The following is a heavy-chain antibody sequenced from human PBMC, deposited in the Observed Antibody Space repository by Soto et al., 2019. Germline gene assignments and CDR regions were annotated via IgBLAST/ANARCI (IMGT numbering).Heavy chain of an antibody. D-gene: IGHD6-25*01. Sequence: EVQLLESGGGLVQPGGSLRLSCAASGFTFSSHVMSWVRQAPGKGLECVSGISTGGGSTDYADSVKGRFTISRDNSKNTLHLQMKSLRAEDTAVYYCARSREIIASAGSFDYWGKGTLVTVSS. V-gene: IGHV3-23*01. CDR1: GFTFSSHV. CDR2: ISTGGGST. J-gene: IGHJ4*02. CDR3: ARSREIIASAGSFDY.